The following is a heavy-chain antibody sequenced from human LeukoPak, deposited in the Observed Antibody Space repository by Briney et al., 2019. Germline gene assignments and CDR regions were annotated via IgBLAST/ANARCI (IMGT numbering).Heavy chain of an antibody. J-gene: IGHJ3*02. CDR3: ARLETYYYGLGSYSSAFDM. D-gene: IGHD3-10*01. Sequence: GESLKISCKASGYSFTRYWIGWVRQMPGKGLEWMGIIYPGDSDTTYSPSFQGQVTISVDKSISTAYLQWSSLKASDTAMHYCARLETYYYGLGSYSSAFDMWGQGTMVTVSS. V-gene: IGHV5-51*01. CDR2: IYPGDSDT. CDR1: GYSFTRYW.